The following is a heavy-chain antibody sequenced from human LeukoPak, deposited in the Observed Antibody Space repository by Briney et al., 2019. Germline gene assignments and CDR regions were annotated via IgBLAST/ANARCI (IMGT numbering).Heavy chain of an antibody. V-gene: IGHV1-18*01. CDR1: GYTFTSYG. CDR3: ARRSTVTTYGYYYYYMDV. CDR2: ISAYNGNT. Sequence: ASVTVSCKASGYTFTSYGISWVRQAPGQGLEWMGWISAYNGNTNYAQKLQGRVTMTTDTSTSTAYMELRSLRSDDTAVYYCARRSTVTTYGYYYYYMDVWAKGPRSPSP. J-gene: IGHJ6*03. D-gene: IGHD4-17*01.